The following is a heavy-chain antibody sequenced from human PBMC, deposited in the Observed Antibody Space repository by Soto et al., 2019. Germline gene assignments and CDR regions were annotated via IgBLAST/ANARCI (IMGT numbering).Heavy chain of an antibody. V-gene: IGHV3-33*01. Sequence: QVQLVESGGGVVQPGRSLRLSCAASGFTFSSYGMHWVRQAPGKGLEWVAVIWYDGSNKYYADSVKGRFTISRDNSNNTLYLQMISLRAEDTAVYYCARSTSYYDFWSGYYDYWGQGTLVTVSS. CDR3: ARSTSYYDFWSGYYDY. CDR2: IWYDGSNK. J-gene: IGHJ4*02. CDR1: GFTFSSYG. D-gene: IGHD3-3*01.